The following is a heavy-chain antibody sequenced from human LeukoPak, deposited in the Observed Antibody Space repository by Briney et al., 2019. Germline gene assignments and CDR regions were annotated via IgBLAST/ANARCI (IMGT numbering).Heavy chain of an antibody. D-gene: IGHD4-17*01. J-gene: IGHJ4*02. CDR3: ARDEDYGIFVNVDY. V-gene: IGHV4-38-2*02. CDR1: GGSFSGYY. CDR2: IDHSGST. Sequence: SETLSLTCAVYGGSFSGYYWGWIRQPPGKGLEWIGSIDHSGSTYYNPSLKSRVTISVVTSKNQFSLKLRSVTAADTAVYYCARDEDYGIFVNVDYWGQGTLVTVSS.